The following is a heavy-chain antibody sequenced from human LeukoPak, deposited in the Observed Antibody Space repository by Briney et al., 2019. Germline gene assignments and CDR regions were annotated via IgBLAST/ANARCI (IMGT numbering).Heavy chain of an antibody. Sequence: SVKVSCKASGGTFSSYAISWVRQAPGQGLEWMGGIIPIFGTANYAQKFQGRVTITADESTSTAYKELSSLRSEDTVVYYCARDIGDIVVVPAAFMGFDPWGQGTLVTVSS. CDR1: GGTFSSYA. CDR2: IIPIFGTA. J-gene: IGHJ5*02. V-gene: IGHV1-69*13. CDR3: ARDIGDIVVVPAAFMGFDP. D-gene: IGHD2-2*01.